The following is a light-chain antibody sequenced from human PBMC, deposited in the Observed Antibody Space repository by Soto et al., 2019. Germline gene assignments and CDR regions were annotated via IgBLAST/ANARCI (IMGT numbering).Light chain of an antibody. Sequence: DIQMTQSPSFLSASVGDRVTVTCRPSQNISKFLNWYQEKPGKPPKILIYVTSNLENGVPSRFKGSGSGTDFALTINGLQPEDFATYYCQQTYRRPGTFGQGIRV. CDR3: QQTYRRPGT. J-gene: IGKJ1*01. CDR2: VTS. V-gene: IGKV1-39*01. CDR1: QNISKF.